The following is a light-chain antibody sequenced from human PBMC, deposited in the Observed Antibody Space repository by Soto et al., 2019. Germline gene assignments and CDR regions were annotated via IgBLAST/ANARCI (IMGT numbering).Light chain of an antibody. CDR3: QQYNKWPIT. CDR2: RAS. J-gene: IGKJ5*01. V-gene: IGKV3-15*01. CDR1: QSVGSL. Sequence: ATLSVSPGDGATLSYRASQSVGSLLAWYQQKPGQAPRLLIYRASSRATGISGSFSGSGSGTEFTLTITSLQSEDFGVYYCQQYNKWPITFGQRTLLEI.